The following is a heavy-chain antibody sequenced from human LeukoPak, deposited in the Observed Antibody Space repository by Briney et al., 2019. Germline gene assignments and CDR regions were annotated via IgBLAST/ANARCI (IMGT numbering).Heavy chain of an antibody. Sequence: PGGSLRLSCAASGFTVSSNYMSWVRQAPGKGLEWVSVIYSGGSTYYADSVKGRFTISRDNSDNILYLQMNRLRAEDTAVYYCARDGDKCSGGSCYSWSFDYYYGMDVWGQGTTVTVSS. CDR2: IYSGGST. CDR3: ARDGDKCSGGSCYSWSFDYYYGMDV. V-gene: IGHV3-53*05. D-gene: IGHD2-15*01. J-gene: IGHJ6*02. CDR1: GFTVSSNY.